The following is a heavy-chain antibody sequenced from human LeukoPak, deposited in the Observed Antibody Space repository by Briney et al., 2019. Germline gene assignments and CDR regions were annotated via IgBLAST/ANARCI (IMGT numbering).Heavy chain of an antibody. Sequence: GESLKISCKASGYSFTSYWIGWVRQMPGKGLEWMGIIDPSDSETRYTPSFQGQVTISVDKSLTTDDLQWNSLKASDTAMYYCARQTAMGRSGDYWGQGTLVTVSS. D-gene: IGHD5-18*01. CDR2: IDPSDSET. V-gene: IGHV5-51*01. J-gene: IGHJ4*02. CDR3: ARQTAMGRSGDY. CDR1: GYSFTSYW.